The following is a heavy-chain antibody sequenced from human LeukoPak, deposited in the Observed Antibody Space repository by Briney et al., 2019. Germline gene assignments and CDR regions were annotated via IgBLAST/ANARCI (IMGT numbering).Heavy chain of an antibody. J-gene: IGHJ6*02. CDR3: ARFGSGSHNAFYYYYGMDV. V-gene: IGHV1-8*01. D-gene: IGHD3-10*01. CDR2: MNPNSGNT. CDR1: GYTFTSYD. Sequence: ASVKVSCKASGYTFTSYDINWVRQANGQGLEWMGWMNPNSGNTGYAQKFQGRVTMTRNTSISTAYMELSSMRSEDTAVYYCARFGSGSHNAFYYYYGMDVWGQGTTVTVSS.